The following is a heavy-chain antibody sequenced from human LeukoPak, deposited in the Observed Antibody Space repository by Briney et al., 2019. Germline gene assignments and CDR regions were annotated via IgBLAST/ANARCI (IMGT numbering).Heavy chain of an antibody. CDR1: GWSFNDYY. D-gene: IGHD2-2*01. CDR2: INARGDT. V-gene: IGHV4-34*01. Sequence: SETLSLTCAVCGWSFNDYYWNWVRQPPGKGLEWMGEINARGDTNYNPSLKSRVTISVDSSKNQFSLTLTSMIAADTAIYYCARGQVPAARGYNWFDPWGQGTLVTVSS. CDR3: ARGQVPAARGYNWFDP. J-gene: IGHJ5*02.